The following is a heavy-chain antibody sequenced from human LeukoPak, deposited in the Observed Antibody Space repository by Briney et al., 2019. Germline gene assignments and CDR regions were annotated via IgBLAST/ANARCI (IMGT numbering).Heavy chain of an antibody. CDR2: IYHSGST. D-gene: IGHD2-15*01. CDR3: ARGLGGPRFGY. V-gene: IGHV4-30-2*01. Sequence: SETLSLTCAVSGGSISSGGYSWSWIRQPPGKGLEWIGYIYHSGSTYYNPSLKSRVTISVDRSKNQFSLKLSSVTAADTAVYYCARGLGGPRFGYWGQGTLVTVSS. CDR1: GGSISSGGYS. J-gene: IGHJ4*02.